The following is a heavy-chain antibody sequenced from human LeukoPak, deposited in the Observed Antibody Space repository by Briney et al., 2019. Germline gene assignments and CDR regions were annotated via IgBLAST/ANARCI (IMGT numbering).Heavy chain of an antibody. J-gene: IGHJ4*02. V-gene: IGHV1-18*01. D-gene: IGHD3-22*01. CDR1: GYTFTSYG. CDR3: ARDRGHYYDSSGYPEALYYFDY. CDR2: ISAYNGNT. Sequence: ASVKVSCKASGYTFTSYGISWVRQAPGQGLEWMGWISAYNGNTNYAQKLQGRVTMTTDTSTSTAYMELRSLRSDDTAVYYCARDRGHYYDSSGYPEALYYFDYWGQGTLVTVSS.